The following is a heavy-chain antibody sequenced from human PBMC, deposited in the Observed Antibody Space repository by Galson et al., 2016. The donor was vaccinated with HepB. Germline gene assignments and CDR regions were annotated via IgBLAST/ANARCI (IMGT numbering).Heavy chain of an antibody. V-gene: IGHV4-39*01. CDR2: TYYSGST. D-gene: IGHD4-17*01. Sequence: SETLSLTCTVSGSSISSSSYYWGWIRQPPGKGLEWIGSTYYSGSTYYNPSLKSRVTISADTSKNQFSLKLSSVTAADTAVYYCARLTRLREDLFDIWGQGTMVTVSS. J-gene: IGHJ3*02. CDR3: ARLTRLREDLFDI. CDR1: GSSISSSSYY.